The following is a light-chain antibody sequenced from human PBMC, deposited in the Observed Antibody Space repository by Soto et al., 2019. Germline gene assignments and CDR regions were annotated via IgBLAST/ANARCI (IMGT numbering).Light chain of an antibody. J-gene: IGLJ1*01. Sequence: QSVLTQPASVSGSPGQSITISCTGTSSDVGTYNFVSWYQQHPGKAPKLIIYEVSNRPSGVSIRFSGSKSGNTASLAISGLQAEDEADYYCSSYITGSTPYVFGAGTKVTVL. V-gene: IGLV2-14*01. CDR3: SSYITGSTPYV. CDR2: EVS. CDR1: SSDVGTYNF.